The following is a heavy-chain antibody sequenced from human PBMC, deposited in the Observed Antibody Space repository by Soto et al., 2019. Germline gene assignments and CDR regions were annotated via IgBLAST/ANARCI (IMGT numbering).Heavy chain of an antibody. J-gene: IGHJ4*02. D-gene: IGHD3-22*01. CDR1: GFTFSSYA. Sequence: GGSLRLSCAASGFTFSSYAMSWVRQAPGKGLEWVSAISGSGGSTYYADSVKGRLTISRDNSKNTLYLQMNSLRAEDTAVYYCAEDYYDSSGYYYGPFDYWGQGTLVTVSS. V-gene: IGHV3-23*01. CDR2: ISGSGGST. CDR3: AEDYYDSSGYYYGPFDY.